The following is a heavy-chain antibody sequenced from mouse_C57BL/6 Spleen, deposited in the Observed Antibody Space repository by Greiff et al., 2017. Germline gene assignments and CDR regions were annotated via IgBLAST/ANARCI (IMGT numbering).Heavy chain of an antibody. V-gene: IGHV6-3*01. D-gene: IGHD2-4*01. Sequence: VQLKESGGGLVQPGGSMKLSCVASGFTFSNYWMNWVRQSPEKGLEWVAQIRLKSDNYATHYAESVKGRFTISRDDSKSSVYLQMNNLRAEDTGIYYFIYYDYDVGDYYAMDYWGQGTSVTVAS. CDR1: GFTFSNYW. J-gene: IGHJ4*01. CDR2: IRLKSDNYAT. CDR3: IYYDYDVGDYYAMDY.